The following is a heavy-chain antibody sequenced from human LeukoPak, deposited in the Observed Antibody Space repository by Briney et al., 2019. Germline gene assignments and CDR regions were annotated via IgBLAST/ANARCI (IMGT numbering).Heavy chain of an antibody. J-gene: IGHJ4*02. CDR1: GFTFISFS. Sequence: GGSLTLSCPAAGFTFISFSINWVRPAPGKGLEWVSSISTNSHYIYYADSVKGRFTISRDNAKNSLYLQMHSLRAEDTAVYYCARGYYFDYWGQGTLVSVSS. V-gene: IGHV3-21*01. CDR3: ARGYYFDY. CDR2: ISTNSHYI.